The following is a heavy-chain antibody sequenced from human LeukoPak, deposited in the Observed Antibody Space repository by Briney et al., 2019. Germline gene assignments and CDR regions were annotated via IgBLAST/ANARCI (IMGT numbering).Heavy chain of an antibody. V-gene: IGHV1-69*04. CDR1: GGTSSNYA. CDR2: IIPLLDRT. Sequence: ASVKVSCKASGGTSSNYAINWVRQAPGQGLEWMGRIIPLLDRTNYAQRLQGRVTITADKSTSTAYMELSSLRSEDTAVYFCARGGVTGTYADYYYYYLDVWGKGTTVTVSS. CDR3: ARGGVTGTYADYYYYYLDV. D-gene: IGHD1-7*01. J-gene: IGHJ6*03.